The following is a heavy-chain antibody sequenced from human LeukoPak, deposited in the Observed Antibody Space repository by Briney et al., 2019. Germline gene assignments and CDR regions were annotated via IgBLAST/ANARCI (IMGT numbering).Heavy chain of an antibody. CDR3: AKELYCSSTSCPAAFDI. D-gene: IGHD2-2*01. V-gene: IGHV3-23*01. J-gene: IGHJ3*02. CDR1: GFTFSSYA. CDR2: ISGSGGST. Sequence: GGSLRLSCAASGFTFSSYAMHWVRQAPGKGLEWVSAISGSGGSTYYADSVKGRFTISRDNSKNTLYLQMNSLRAEDTAVYYCAKELYCSSTSCPAAFDIWGQGTMVTVSS.